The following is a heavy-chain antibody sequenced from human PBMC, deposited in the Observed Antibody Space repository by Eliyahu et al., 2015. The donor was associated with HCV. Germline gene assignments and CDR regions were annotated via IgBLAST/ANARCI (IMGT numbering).Heavy chain of an antibody. CDR1: GFIFNNYA. Sequence: EVQLLESGGGLVQPGGSLRLSCGASGFIFNNYAMNWVRQAPGKGLEWVSAISSNGGLTYYADPVKGRFTISRDSSNNTLYLHMNNLRAEDTAVYYCAKDRGAAGPDYWGQGTLVTVSS. CDR3: AKDRGAAGPDY. CDR2: ISSNGGLT. D-gene: IGHD6-25*01. J-gene: IGHJ4*02. V-gene: IGHV3-23*01.